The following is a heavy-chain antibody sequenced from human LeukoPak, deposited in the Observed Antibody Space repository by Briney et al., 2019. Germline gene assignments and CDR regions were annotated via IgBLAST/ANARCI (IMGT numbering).Heavy chain of an antibody. D-gene: IGHD2-2*01. CDR2: IKQDGNEK. J-gene: IGHJ4*02. CDR3: ARDLFSPVVPAAGTFDY. Sequence: PGGSLRLSCAAPGFTFSRYWMSWVRQAPGKGLEWVANIKQDGNEKYYVDSVKGRFTISRDNAKNSLYLQMNSLRAEDTAVYYCARDLFSPVVPAAGTFDYWGQGTLVTVSS. V-gene: IGHV3-7*01. CDR1: GFTFSRYW.